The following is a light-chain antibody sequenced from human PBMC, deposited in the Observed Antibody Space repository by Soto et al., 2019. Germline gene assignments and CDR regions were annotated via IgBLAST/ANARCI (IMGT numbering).Light chain of an antibody. CDR2: DAS. CDR1: QSVSSY. J-gene: IGKJ3*01. Sequence: EIVLTQSPATLSLSPGERATLSCRASQSVSSYLAWYQQKPGQAPRLLIYDASNRATGIPARFSGSGSGTDFTLTIRSLAPEDFAVYYCQQRSNWPLTFGPGTKVDTK. V-gene: IGKV3-11*01. CDR3: QQRSNWPLT.